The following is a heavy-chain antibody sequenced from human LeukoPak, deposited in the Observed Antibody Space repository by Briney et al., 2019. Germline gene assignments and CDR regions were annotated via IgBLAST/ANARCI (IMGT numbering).Heavy chain of an antibody. D-gene: IGHD4-11*01. J-gene: IGHJ4*02. V-gene: IGHV4-39*01. CDR3: TRPQRYSNYALDY. CDR2: IYYSGST. CDR1: GGSISGSSYY. Sequence: SETLSLTCTVSGGSISGSSYYWGWIRQPPGKGLEWIGSIYYSGSTYYKPSLKSRVTMSVDTSKNQFSLKLSSVTAADTAVYYCTRPQRYSNYALDYWGQGTLVTVSS.